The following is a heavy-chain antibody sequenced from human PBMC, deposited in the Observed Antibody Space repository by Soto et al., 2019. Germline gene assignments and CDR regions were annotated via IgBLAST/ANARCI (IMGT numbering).Heavy chain of an antibody. CDR2: VDPSDSYT. CDR1: GYKFISYW. V-gene: IGHV5-10-1*01. J-gene: IGHJ6*02. Sequence: GESLKISCKGSGYKFISYWITWVRQMPGKGLEWMGRVDPSDSYTSYSPSFQGHVIISADKSISTAYLQWSSLKASDTAMYYCARHEYRNYDCYGMDVWGQGTTVTVSS. D-gene: IGHD4-4*01. CDR3: ARHEYRNYDCYGMDV.